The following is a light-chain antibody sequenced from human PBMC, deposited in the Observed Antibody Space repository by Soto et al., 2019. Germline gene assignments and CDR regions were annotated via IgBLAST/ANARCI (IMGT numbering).Light chain of an antibody. V-gene: IGKV3-20*01. CDR1: QSISQS. J-gene: IGKJ1*01. CDR3: QQYGSSGT. CDR2: DAS. Sequence: EVVLTQSPGTLSLSPGERATLSCRASQSISQSLAWYQQRPGQSPRLLIYDASRRATGIPARFSGSGSGTDFTLTISRLEPEDFAVYYCQQYGSSGTFGQGTKVDI.